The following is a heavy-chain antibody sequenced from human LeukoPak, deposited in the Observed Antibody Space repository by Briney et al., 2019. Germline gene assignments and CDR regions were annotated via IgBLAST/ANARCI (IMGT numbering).Heavy chain of an antibody. CDR1: GGSISSYY. Sequence: SETLSLTCTVSGGSISSYYWSWIRQPPGKGLEWIGYIYSSGSTNYNPSLKSRVTISLDTSKSQFSLKLSSVTAADTAVYYCARAVGSNWYASDYWGQGTLVTVSS. D-gene: IGHD6-13*01. CDR3: ARAVGSNWYASDY. CDR2: IYSSGST. J-gene: IGHJ4*02. V-gene: IGHV4-59*01.